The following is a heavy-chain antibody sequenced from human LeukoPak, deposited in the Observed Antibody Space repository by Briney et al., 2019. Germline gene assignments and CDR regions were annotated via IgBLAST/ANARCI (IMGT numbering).Heavy chain of an antibody. CDR3: ASAAGWEFAY. Sequence: PGGSLRLSCVASVDSGLTRLMSWVRQAPGKGLEWVATIKEDGNEKHYADSVKGRFTISRDNGKSSLYLQMSSLRVEETAVYYCASAAGWEFAYWGQGTLVSVSS. J-gene: IGHJ4*02. D-gene: IGHD1-26*01. CDR2: IKEDGNEK. V-gene: IGHV3-7*03. CDR1: VDSGLTRL.